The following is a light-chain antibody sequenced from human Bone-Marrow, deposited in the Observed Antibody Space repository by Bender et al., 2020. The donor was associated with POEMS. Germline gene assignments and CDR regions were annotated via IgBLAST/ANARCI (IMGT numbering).Light chain of an antibody. CDR2: DTT. V-gene: IGLV2-23*01. CDR3: CSYASGGSWL. Sequence: SALTQPASVSGSPGQSITISCTGTGGDPGTYNIVSLYQHHPGKAPRLIIFDTTKRTSGVSDPFSGSKSGITASLTISGLQADDEADYYCCSYASGGSWLFGGGTKLTVL. CDR1: GGDPGTYNI. J-gene: IGLJ3*02.